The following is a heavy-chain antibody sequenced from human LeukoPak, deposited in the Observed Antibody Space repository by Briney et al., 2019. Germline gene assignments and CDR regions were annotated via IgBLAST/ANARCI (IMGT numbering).Heavy chain of an antibody. Sequence: SETLSLTCTVSGGSISNYYWSWIRQPAGKGLEWIGRIYFSGSTNYNPSLKSRVTMSVDTSKDQFSLKLSSVTAADTAVYYCAREGRIQSLGGNYDFWSGYYPPHFDHWGQGSLVTVSS. D-gene: IGHD3-3*01. CDR2: IYFSGST. V-gene: IGHV4-4*07. CDR1: GGSISNYY. CDR3: AREGRIQSLGGNYDFWSGYYPPHFDH. J-gene: IGHJ4*02.